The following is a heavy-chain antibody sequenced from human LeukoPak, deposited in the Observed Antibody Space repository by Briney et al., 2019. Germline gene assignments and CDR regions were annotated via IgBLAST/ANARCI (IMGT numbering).Heavy chain of an antibody. CDR2: IFPGDSET. D-gene: IGHD1-26*01. CDR1: GYSFSNYW. Sequence: PGESLNISCKTSGYSFSNYWIGWVRQMPGKGLEWMGIIFPGDSETRYSPSLQGQVTISADKSIRTAHLQWSSLKGSDTAMYYCARIDSGSYARGFDHWGQGTLVTVSS. CDR3: ARIDSGSYARGFDH. V-gene: IGHV5-51*03. J-gene: IGHJ4*02.